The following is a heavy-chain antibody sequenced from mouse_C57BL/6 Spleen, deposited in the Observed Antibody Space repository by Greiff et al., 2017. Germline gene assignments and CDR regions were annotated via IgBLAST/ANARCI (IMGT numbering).Heavy chain of an antibody. J-gene: IGHJ4*01. CDR1: GYTFTDYN. CDR3: AGYYGPFYAMDY. D-gene: IGHD1-1*01. V-gene: IGHV1-22*01. CDR2: INPNNGGT. Sequence: EVQGVESGPELVKPGASVKMSCKASGYTFTDYNMHWVKQSHGKSLEWIGYINPNNGGTSYNQKFKGKATLTVNKSSSTAYMELRSLTSEDSAVYYCAGYYGPFYAMDYWGQGTSVTVSS.